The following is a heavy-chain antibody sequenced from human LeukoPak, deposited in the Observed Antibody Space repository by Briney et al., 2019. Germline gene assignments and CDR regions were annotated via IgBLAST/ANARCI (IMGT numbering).Heavy chain of an antibody. CDR1: GVSVSTSH. CDR3: ARGGGYHSDY. Sequence: SETLSLTCNVSGVSVSTSHWNWIRQPPGKGLEWIGYIYYSGSTNYNPSLKSRVTISVDTSKNQFSLKLSSVTAADTAVYYCARGGGYHSDYWGQGTLVTVSS. D-gene: IGHD3-22*01. J-gene: IGHJ4*02. V-gene: IGHV4-59*02. CDR2: IYYSGST.